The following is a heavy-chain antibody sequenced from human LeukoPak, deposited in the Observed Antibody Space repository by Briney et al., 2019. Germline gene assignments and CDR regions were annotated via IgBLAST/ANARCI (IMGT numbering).Heavy chain of an antibody. CDR1: GGSISSSSYN. Sequence: SETLSLTCTVSGGSISSSSYNWGWIRQPPGKGLEWIGSIYYSGSTYYNPSRKSRVTISVDTSKNQFSLKLSSVTAADTAVYYCARVQQQLVLMRPICNWFDPWGQGTLVTVSS. CDR3: ARVQQQLVLMRPICNWFDP. D-gene: IGHD6-13*01. J-gene: IGHJ5*02. CDR2: IYYSGST. V-gene: IGHV4-39*07.